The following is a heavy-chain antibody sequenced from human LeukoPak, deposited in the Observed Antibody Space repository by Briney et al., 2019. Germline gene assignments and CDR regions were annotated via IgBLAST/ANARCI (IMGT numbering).Heavy chain of an antibody. J-gene: IGHJ4*02. V-gene: IGHV3-48*03. Sequence: GGSLRLSCAASGFTFSSYGMNWVRQAPGKGLEWVSYISSSGSTIYYADSVKGRFTISRDNAKNSLYLQMNSLRAEDTAVYYCARDAYGYNVFDYWGQGTLVTVSS. D-gene: IGHD5-24*01. CDR1: GFTFSSYG. CDR2: ISSSGSTI. CDR3: ARDAYGYNVFDY.